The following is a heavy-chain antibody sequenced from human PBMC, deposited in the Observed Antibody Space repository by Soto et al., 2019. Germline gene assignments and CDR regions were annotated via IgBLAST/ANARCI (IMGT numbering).Heavy chain of an antibody. Sequence: SETLSLTCAVYGGSFSGYYWSWIRQPPGKGLEWIGEINHSGSTNYNPSLKSRVTISVDTSKNQFSLKLSSVTAADTAVYYCARVPDTYYYYGMDVWGHGTTVTVSS. J-gene: IGHJ6*02. CDR3: ARVPDTYYYYGMDV. CDR1: GGSFSGYY. CDR2: INHSGST. V-gene: IGHV4-34*01.